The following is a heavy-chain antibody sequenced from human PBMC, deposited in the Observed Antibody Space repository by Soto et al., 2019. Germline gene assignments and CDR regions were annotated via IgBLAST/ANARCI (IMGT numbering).Heavy chain of an antibody. CDR1: GYAFTSYA. CDR3: ARRGYSGYDLDY. V-gene: IGHV1-3*01. J-gene: IGHJ4*02. CDR2: INAGNGNT. D-gene: IGHD5-12*01. Sequence: GASVKVSCKASGYAFTSYAMHWVRQAPGQGLEWMGWINAGNGNTKYSQKYQGRVTITRDTSASTAYMELSSLRSEDTAVYYCARRGYSGYDLDYWGQGTLVTVSS.